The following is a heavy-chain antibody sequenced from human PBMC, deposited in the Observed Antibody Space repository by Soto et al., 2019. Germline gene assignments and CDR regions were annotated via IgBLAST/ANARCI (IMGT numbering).Heavy chain of an antibody. CDR3: AKEETYYDFWSGQKGYWFDP. CDR1: GFTFSSYG. CDR2: ISYDGSNK. J-gene: IGHJ5*02. Sequence: PGGSLRLSCAASGFTFSSYGMHWVRQAPGKGLEWVAVISYDGSNKYYADSVKGRFTISRDNSKNTLYLQMNSLRAEDTAVYYCAKEETYYDFWSGQKGYWFDPWGQGTLVTVSS. V-gene: IGHV3-30*18. D-gene: IGHD3-3*01.